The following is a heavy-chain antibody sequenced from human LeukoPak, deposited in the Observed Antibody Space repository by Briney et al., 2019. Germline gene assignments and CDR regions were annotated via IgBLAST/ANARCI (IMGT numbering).Heavy chain of an antibody. CDR2: IYHSGST. V-gene: IGHV4-38-2*02. D-gene: IGHD6-13*01. J-gene: IGHJ6*03. Sequence: PSETLSLTCTVSGYSISSGYYWGWIRQPPRKGLEWIGSIYHSGSTYYNPSLKSRVTISVDTSKNQFSLKLSSVTAADTAVYYCARESPTGAAADNDYYYYYYMDVWGKGTTVTVSS. CDR3: ARESPTGAAADNDYYYYYYMDV. CDR1: GYSISSGYY.